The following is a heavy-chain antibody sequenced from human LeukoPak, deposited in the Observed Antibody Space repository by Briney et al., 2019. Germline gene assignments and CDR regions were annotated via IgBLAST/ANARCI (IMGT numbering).Heavy chain of an antibody. V-gene: IGHV3-30*04. CDR2: ISYDGSNK. CDR1: GFTFSNYA. J-gene: IGHJ1*01. Sequence: PGGSLRLSCAASGFTFSNYAMHWIRQTPGKGLEWVAVISYDGSNKYYADSVKGRFTISRDNSENTLYLQINSLRIEESALYYCVRGSVAVAGPTAYWGQGTLVTVSS. D-gene: IGHD6-19*01. CDR3: VRGSVAVAGPTAY.